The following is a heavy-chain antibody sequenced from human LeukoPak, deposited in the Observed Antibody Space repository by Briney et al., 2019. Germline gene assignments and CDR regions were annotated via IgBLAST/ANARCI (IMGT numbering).Heavy chain of an antibody. CDR1: GFTFSSYA. D-gene: IGHD3-10*01. CDR3: AKDHFRESNSYYFDY. V-gene: IGHV3-23*01. CDR2: ISGSGGST. J-gene: IGHJ4*02. Sequence: GGSLRLSCAASGFTFSSYAMSLVRQAPGKGLEWVSAISGSGGSTYYADSVKGRFTISRDNSKNTLYLQMNSLRAEDTAVYYCAKDHFRESNSYYFDYWGQGTLVTVSS.